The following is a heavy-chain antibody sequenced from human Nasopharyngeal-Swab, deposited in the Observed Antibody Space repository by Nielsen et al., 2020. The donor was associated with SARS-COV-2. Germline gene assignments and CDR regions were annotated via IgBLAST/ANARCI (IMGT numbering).Heavy chain of an antibody. CDR2: ITPSSSAT. J-gene: IGHJ4*02. CDR3: TRGVDY. D-gene: IGHD1-26*01. Sequence: WVRQAPGQGLEWMGRITPSSSATTYAQNFQGRVTMTRDTSITTAYMELSGLRSDDTAIYYCTRGVDYWGQGTLVTVSS. V-gene: IGHV1-2*06.